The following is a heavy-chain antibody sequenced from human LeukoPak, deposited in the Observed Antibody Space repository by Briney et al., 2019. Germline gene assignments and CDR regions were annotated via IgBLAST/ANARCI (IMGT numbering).Heavy chain of an antibody. J-gene: IGHJ4*02. CDR1: GFTFSSYA. V-gene: IGHV3-23*01. CDR2: ISGSGGST. Sequence: GGSLRLSCAASGFTFSSYAMSWVRQAPGKGLEWVSAISGSGGSTYYADSVKGRFTISRDNSKNTLCLQMNSLRAEDTAVYYCAKDRVVVVAATTGDYWGQGTLVTVSS. CDR3: AKDRVVVVAATTGDY. D-gene: IGHD2-15*01.